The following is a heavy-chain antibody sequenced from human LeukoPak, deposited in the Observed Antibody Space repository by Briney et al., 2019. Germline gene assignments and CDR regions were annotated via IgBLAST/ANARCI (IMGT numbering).Heavy chain of an antibody. CDR3: ARPALTGTTFGDWFDP. D-gene: IGHD1-7*01. J-gene: IGHJ5*02. CDR1: GFTFSSYS. V-gene: IGHV3-48*01. CDR2: ISSSSSTI. Sequence: PGGSLRLSCAASGFTFSSYSMNWVRQAPGKGLEWVSYISSSSSTIYYADSVKGRFTISRDNAKNSLYLQMNSLRAEDTAVYYCARPALTGTTFGDWFDPWGQGILVTVSS.